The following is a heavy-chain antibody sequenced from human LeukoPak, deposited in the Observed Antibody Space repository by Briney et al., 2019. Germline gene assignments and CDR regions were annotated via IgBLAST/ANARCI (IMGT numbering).Heavy chain of an antibody. D-gene: IGHD5-12*01. V-gene: IGHV3-48*01. CDR2: ISSSSSTI. CDR1: GFTFSSYS. J-gene: IGHJ4*02. Sequence: PGGSLRLSCAASGFTFSSYSMNWVRQAPGKGLEWVSYISSSSSTIYYADSVKGRFTISRDNAKNSLYLQMNSLRAEDTAVYYCERDQGLDKVNFDYWGQGTLVTASS. CDR3: ERDQGLDKVNFDY.